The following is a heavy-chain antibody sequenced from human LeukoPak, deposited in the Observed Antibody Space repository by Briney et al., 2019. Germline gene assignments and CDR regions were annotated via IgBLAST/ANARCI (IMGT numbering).Heavy chain of an antibody. V-gene: IGHV4-39*01. Sequence: SETLSLTCTVSGGSISSSSYYWGWIRQPPGKGLEWIGSIYYSGSTYYNPSLKSRVTISVDTSKNQFSLELSSVTAADTAVYYCARHPPYDSSGYYRDYWGQGTLVTVSS. CDR3: ARHPPYDSSGYYRDY. CDR1: GGSISSSSYY. D-gene: IGHD3-22*01. CDR2: IYYSGST. J-gene: IGHJ4*02.